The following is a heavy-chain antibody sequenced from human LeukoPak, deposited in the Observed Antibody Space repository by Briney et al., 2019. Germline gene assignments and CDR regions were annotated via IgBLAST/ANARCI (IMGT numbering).Heavy chain of an antibody. CDR3: ARDREYYFGY. CDR2: ISSTSGSTI. Sequence: GGSLRLSCAASGFTFSRYWMHWVRQAPGKGLVWVSYISSTSGSTIYYADSVKGRFTISRDNAKNSLYLQMNSLRAEDTAVYYCARDREYYFGYWGQGTLVTVSS. J-gene: IGHJ4*02. V-gene: IGHV3-48*04. CDR1: GFTFSRYW.